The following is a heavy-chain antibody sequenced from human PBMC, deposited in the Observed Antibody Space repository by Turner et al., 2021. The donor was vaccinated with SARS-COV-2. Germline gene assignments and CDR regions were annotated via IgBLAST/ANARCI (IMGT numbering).Heavy chain of an antibody. CDR3: ASSSGYSGSWYLKH. CDR2: IYSGGST. J-gene: IGHJ4*02. V-gene: IGHV3-53*04. Sequence: EVQLVQAGGGLVRPGVSLRLSCAASGFTVSSTYMSWVRQAPGKVLEGVSVIYSGGSTYYADSVKARFSISRHNSKNTLYLQMNSLRAEDTAVYYCASSSGYSGSWYLKHWGQGTLVTVSS. D-gene: IGHD6-13*01. CDR1: GFTVSSTY.